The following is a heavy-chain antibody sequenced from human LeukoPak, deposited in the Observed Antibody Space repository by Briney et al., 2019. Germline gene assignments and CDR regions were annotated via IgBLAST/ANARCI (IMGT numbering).Heavy chain of an antibody. CDR2: INPSGGST. Sequence: ASVKVSCKASGYTFTSYYMHWLRQAPGQGLEWMGIINPSGGSTSYAQKFQGRVTMTRDTSTSTVYMELSSLRSEDTAVYYCARSDIVVVPAAIRRFPFDYWGQGTLVAVSS. V-gene: IGHV1-46*01. J-gene: IGHJ4*02. D-gene: IGHD2-2*02. CDR3: ARSDIVVVPAAIRRFPFDY. CDR1: GYTFTSYY.